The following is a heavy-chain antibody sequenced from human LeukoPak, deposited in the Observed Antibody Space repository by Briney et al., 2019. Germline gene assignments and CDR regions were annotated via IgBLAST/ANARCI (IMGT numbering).Heavy chain of an antibody. D-gene: IGHD1-26*01. CDR3: ARASGPIKKNRFDQ. CDR1: GFTFSTYG. J-gene: IGHJ4*02. Sequence: GMSLSLSCATSGFTFSTYGMEWGRQAPGKGLEWVAIIFSDGIRKYYADSVKGRFTISRDISRSTLYLEMNSLSAEDTAVYYCARASGPIKKNRFDQWGQGTLVTVSS. V-gene: IGHV3-30*12. CDR2: IFSDGIRK.